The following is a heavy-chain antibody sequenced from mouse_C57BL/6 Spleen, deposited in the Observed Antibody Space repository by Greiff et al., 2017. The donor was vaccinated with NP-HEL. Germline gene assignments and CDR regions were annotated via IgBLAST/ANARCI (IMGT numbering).Heavy chain of an antibody. CDR2: IYPGSGNT. CDR1: GYSFTSYY. Sequence: QVQLQQSGPELVKPGASVKISCKASGYSFTSYYIHWVKQRPGQGLEWIGWIYPGSGNTKYNEKFKGKATLTADTSSSTAYMQLSSLTSEDSAVYYCARPPLLLRYDWYFDVWGTGTTVTVSS. V-gene: IGHV1-66*01. CDR3: ARPPLLLRYDWYFDV. J-gene: IGHJ1*03. D-gene: IGHD1-1*01.